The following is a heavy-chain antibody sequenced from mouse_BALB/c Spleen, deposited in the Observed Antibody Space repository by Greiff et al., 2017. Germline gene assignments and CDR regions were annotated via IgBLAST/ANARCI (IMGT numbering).Heavy chain of an antibody. D-gene: IGHD2-14*01. J-gene: IGHJ4*01. CDR3: AREVRRYAMDY. CDR2: IYPGNVNT. V-gene: IGHV1S56*01. CDR1: GYTFTSYY. Sequence: QVQLQQSGPELVKPGASVRISCKASGYTFTSYYIHWVKQRPGQGLEWIGWIYPGNVNTKYNEKFKGKATLTADKSSSTAYMQLSSLTSEDSAVYFCAREVRRYAMDYWGQGTSVTVSS.